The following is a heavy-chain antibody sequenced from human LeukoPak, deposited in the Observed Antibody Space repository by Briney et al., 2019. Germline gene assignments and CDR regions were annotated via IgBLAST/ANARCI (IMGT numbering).Heavy chain of an antibody. J-gene: IGHJ4*02. V-gene: IGHV3-74*01. D-gene: IGHD3/OR15-3a*01. CDR1: GFAFSAYW. Sequence: GGSLRLSCEVSGFAFSAYWMSWVRQALGKGLEWVSRITTDGSDSGYADPVKGRFTVSRDNAKNTLYLQMNSLRVEDTAMYYCATSKDGLGDYWGRGTLVTVSS. CDR2: ITTDGSDS. CDR3: ATSKDGLGDY.